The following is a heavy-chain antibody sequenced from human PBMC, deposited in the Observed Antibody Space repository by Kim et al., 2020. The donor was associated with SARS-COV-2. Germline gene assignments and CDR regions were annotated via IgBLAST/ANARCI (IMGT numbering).Heavy chain of an antibody. CDR1: GFTFSSYA. J-gene: IGHJ3*02. CDR3: ATPFDLYYYDSSARVGDAFDI. D-gene: IGHD3-22*01. CDR2: IYSGGSST. V-gene: IGHV3-23*03. Sequence: GGSLRLSCAASGFTFSSYAMSWVRQAPGKGLEWVSVIYSGGSSTYYADSVKGRFTISRDNSKNTLYLQMNSLRAEDTAVYYCATPFDLYYYDSSARVGDAFDIWGQGTMVTVSS.